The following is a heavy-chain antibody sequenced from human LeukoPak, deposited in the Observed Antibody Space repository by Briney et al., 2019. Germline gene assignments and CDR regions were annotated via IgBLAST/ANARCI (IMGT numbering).Heavy chain of an antibody. Sequence: GGSLRLSCAASGFAFSSYSMNRVRQAPGKGLEWVSSISSDANYIYYADSVKGRFTIYRDNSKNTVYLQMNSLRAEDTALYFCAKAPYYYDTSGYFFRNFDYWGEGTLVTVSS. CDR2: ISSDANYI. V-gene: IGHV3-21*01. J-gene: IGHJ4*02. CDR3: AKAPYYYDTSGYFFRNFDY. CDR1: GFAFSSYS. D-gene: IGHD3-22*01.